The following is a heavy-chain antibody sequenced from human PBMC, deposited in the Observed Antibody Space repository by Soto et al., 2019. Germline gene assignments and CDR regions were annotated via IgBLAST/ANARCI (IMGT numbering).Heavy chain of an antibody. CDR3: ARVVISGSYLDY. CDR1: GGSISDDTYY. D-gene: IGHD1-26*01. CDR2: MYYSGTS. V-gene: IGHV4-39*07. J-gene: IGHJ4*02. Sequence: SETLSLTCTVSGGSISDDTYYWGWIRRPPGKGLEWIGSMYYSGTSSYNPSLKSRVTMSVDTSKNQFSLKLTSVTAEDTAVYYCARVVISGSYLDYWGQGTLVTVSS.